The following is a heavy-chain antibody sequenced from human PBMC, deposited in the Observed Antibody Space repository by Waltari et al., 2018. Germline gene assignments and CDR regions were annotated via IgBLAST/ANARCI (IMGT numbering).Heavy chain of an antibody. D-gene: IGHD1-1*01. Sequence: EVQLVQSGAAVKKPGESLQIACTGSGYSFTSYGICWVRQMPGKGLEWMGISYPGDSDTRYSPSFQGQVTISADKSISTAYLQWSSLKASDTAMYYCASWNAGVRSDYWGQGTLVTVSS. V-gene: IGHV5-51*01. CDR1: GYSFTSYG. CDR3: ASWNAGVRSDY. J-gene: IGHJ4*02. CDR2: SYPGDSDT.